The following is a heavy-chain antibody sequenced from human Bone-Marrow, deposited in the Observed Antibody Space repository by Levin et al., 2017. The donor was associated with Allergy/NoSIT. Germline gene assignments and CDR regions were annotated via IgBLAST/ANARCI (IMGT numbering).Heavy chain of an antibody. Sequence: RAGGSLRLSCAASGFTFDDYGMSWVRQVAGKGLEWVSGINWNGGSTHYADSVRGRFIISRDNAKNSLYLQMNSLRVEDTALYYCARWGVVESSSYYGLGVWGQGTTVTVSS. CDR3: ARWGVVESSSYYGLGV. J-gene: IGHJ6*02. D-gene: IGHD3-3*01. CDR1: GFTFDDYG. V-gene: IGHV3-20*04. CDR2: INWNGGST.